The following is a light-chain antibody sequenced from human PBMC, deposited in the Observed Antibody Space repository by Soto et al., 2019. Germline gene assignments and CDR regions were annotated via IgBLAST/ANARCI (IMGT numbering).Light chain of an antibody. CDR2: GAS. CDR3: QQYNTWPSLT. V-gene: IGKV3-15*01. Sequence: EIVMTQSPATLSVSPGERATLSCRASQSVSHNLAWYQQKPGQAPRLLIYGASTGATGIPARFSGSGSGKEVTLTISSLQSEDSAVYYCQQYNTWPSLTFGGGTKVEIK. CDR1: QSVSHN. J-gene: IGKJ4*01.